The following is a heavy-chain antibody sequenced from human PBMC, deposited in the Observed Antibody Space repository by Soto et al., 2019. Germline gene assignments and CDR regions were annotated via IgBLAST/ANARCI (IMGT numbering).Heavy chain of an antibody. CDR2: ISAYNGNT. Sequence: QVQLVQSGAEVKKPGASVKVSCKASGYTFTSYVISWVRQAPGQGLEWMGWISAYNGNTNYAQKLQGRVTMTTDTSTSPAYMELRSLRSDDTAVYYCARDSMVRGFITSETYYYYYYGMDVWGQGTTVTVSS. J-gene: IGHJ6*02. CDR1: GYTFTSYV. V-gene: IGHV1-18*01. CDR3: ARDSMVRGFITSETYYYYYYGMDV. D-gene: IGHD3-10*01.